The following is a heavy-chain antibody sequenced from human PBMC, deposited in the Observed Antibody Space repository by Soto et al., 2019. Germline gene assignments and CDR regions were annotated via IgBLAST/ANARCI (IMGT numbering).Heavy chain of an antibody. CDR3: ASYWYPDY. V-gene: IGHV4-39*01. J-gene: IGHJ4*02. D-gene: IGHD1-20*01. Sequence: QLQLQESGPGLVKPSETLSLTCAVSGGSISSSSSYWGWIRQPPGKGLEWIGSIYYSGSTHYNPSRSSRVTISVDTATNQCALKRSSVAAAGTAVYYCASYWYPDYWGQGTLVTVSS. CDR2: IYYSGST. CDR1: GGSISSSSSY.